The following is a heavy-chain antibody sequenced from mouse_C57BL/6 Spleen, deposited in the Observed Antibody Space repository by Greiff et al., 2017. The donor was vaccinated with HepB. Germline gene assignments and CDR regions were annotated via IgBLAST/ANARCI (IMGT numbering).Heavy chain of an antibody. CDR1: GYTFTSYW. V-gene: IGHV1-72*01. J-gene: IGHJ3*01. CDR2: IDPNSGGT. D-gene: IGHD2-4*01. CDR3: AREDYDGETWFAY. Sequence: VKLMESGAELVKPGASVKLSCKASGYTFTSYWMHWVKQRPGRGLEWIGRIDPNSGGTKYNEKFKSKATLTVDKPSSTAYMQLSSLTSEDSAVYYCAREDYDGETWFAYWGQGTLVTVSA.